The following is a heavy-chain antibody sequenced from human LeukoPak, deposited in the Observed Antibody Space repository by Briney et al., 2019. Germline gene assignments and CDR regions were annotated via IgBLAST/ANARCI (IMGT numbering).Heavy chain of an antibody. Sequence: GGSLRLSCAASGFTFDDYAMHWVRQAPGKGLEWVSIINGNGGSTYYADSVKGRFTISRDNSKNSLYLQMNSLRTEDTALYYCAKSRGSRITMVRGVSPFAFDIWGQGTMVTVSS. CDR1: GFTFDDYA. V-gene: IGHV3-43*02. CDR2: INGNGGST. D-gene: IGHD3-10*01. CDR3: AKSRGSRITMVRGVSPFAFDI. J-gene: IGHJ3*02.